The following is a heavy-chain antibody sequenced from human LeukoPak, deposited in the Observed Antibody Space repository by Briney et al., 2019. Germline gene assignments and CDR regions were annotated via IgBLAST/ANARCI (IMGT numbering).Heavy chain of an antibody. CDR3: ASGDYSDYYYYGMDV. CDR1: GGTFSSYA. Sequence: SAKVSCKASGGTFSSYAISWVRQAPGQGLEWMGRIIPILGIANYAQKFQGRVTITADKSTSTAYMELSSLRSEDTAVYYCASGDYSDYYYYGMDVWGQGTTVTVSS. D-gene: IGHD3-16*01. V-gene: IGHV1-69*04. CDR2: IIPILGIA. J-gene: IGHJ6*02.